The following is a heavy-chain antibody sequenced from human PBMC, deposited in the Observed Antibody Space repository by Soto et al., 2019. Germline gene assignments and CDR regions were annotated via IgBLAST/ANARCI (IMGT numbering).Heavy chain of an antibody. CDR2: ISFEGSKK. Sequence: PGGSLRLSCAASGFTFSGYGMHWVRQAPGKGLEWVAVISFEGSKKYYANSVEGRFTISRDNSKNTLFLQMNSLRAEDTAVYYCAKGGSSSARYFDTWGQGTLVTVSS. D-gene: IGHD6-6*01. CDR1: GFTFSGYG. J-gene: IGHJ5*02. CDR3: AKGGSSSARYFDT. V-gene: IGHV3-30*18.